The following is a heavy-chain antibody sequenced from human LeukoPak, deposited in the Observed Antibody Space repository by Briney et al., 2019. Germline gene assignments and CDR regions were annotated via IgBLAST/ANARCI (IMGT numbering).Heavy chain of an antibody. D-gene: IGHD4-17*01. CDR1: GFTFSSYW. CDR2: INSDGSST. V-gene: IGHV3-74*01. J-gene: IGHJ4*02. CDR3: ARDQHGDYVFDY. Sequence: PGGSLRLSCAASGFTFSSYWMHWVRQAPGKGLVWVSRINSDGSSTSYADSVKGQFTISRDNAKNTLYLQMNSLRAEDTAVYYCARDQHGDYVFDYWGQGTLVTVSS.